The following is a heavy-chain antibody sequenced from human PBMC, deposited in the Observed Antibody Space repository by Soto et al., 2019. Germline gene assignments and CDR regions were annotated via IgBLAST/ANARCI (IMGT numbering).Heavy chain of an antibody. CDR2: ISGSGGST. V-gene: IGHV3-23*01. J-gene: IGHJ2*01. D-gene: IGHD4-17*01. CDR3: AKDATVTTYWYFDL. CDR1: GFTFSSYA. Sequence: GGSLRLSCGASGFTFSSYAMSWVRQAPGKGLEWVSVISGSGGSTYYADPVKGRFTISRDTSKNTLYLQMNSLRAEDTAVYYCAKDATVTTYWYFDLWGRGTLVTVSS.